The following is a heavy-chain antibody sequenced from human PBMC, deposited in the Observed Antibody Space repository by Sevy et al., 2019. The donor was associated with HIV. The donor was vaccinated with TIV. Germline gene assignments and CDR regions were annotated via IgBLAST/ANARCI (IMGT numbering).Heavy chain of an antibody. CDR3: ARHRGGSPYYYDSSGYWDYFDY. V-gene: IGHV4-39*01. Sequence: SETLSLTCTVSGGSISSSSYYWGWIRQPPGKGLEWIGSIYYSGSTYYNPSLKSRVTISVDTSRNQFSLKLISVTAADTAVYYCARHRGGSPYYYDSSGYWDYFDYWGQGTLVTVSS. CDR1: GGSISSSSYY. D-gene: IGHD3-22*01. J-gene: IGHJ4*02. CDR2: IYYSGST.